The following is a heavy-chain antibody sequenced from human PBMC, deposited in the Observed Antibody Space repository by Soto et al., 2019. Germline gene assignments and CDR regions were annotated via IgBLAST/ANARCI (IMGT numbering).Heavy chain of an antibody. V-gene: IGHV3-53*01. CDR1: GFAVSSKY. CDR2: IYGGGTT. D-gene: IGHD6-19*01. J-gene: IGHJ4*02. Sequence: EVQLVESGGGLIQPGGSLRLSCAASGFAVSSKYMTWVRQAPGKGLEWVSVIYGGGTTYYADSVKGRFTLSRDTSKNRLYLQMDSLRAEDAAVYYCVQTTGWPGFDFWGEGTVVTVSS. CDR3: VQTTGWPGFDF.